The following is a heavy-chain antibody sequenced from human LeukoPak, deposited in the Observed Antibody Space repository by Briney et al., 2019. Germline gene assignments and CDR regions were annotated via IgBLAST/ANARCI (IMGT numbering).Heavy chain of an antibody. Sequence: GGSLRLTCAASGFTFSSYAMSCGLRSPGDRLVEVLSISVSGGSTYYSDSLKGRFTISRDISLHTLYLHINSLRAEDTAVYYCAKSGPAMIVVVTESDYWGQGTLVTVSS. D-gene: IGHD3-22*01. J-gene: IGHJ4*02. V-gene: IGHV3-23*01. CDR2: ISVSGGST. CDR3: AKSGPAMIVVVTESDY. CDR1: GFTFSSYA.